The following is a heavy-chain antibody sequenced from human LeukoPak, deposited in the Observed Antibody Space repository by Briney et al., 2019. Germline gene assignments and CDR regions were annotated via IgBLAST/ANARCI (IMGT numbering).Heavy chain of an antibody. CDR2: IFPSGGEI. V-gene: IGHV3-23*01. CDR1: GFTFSTFA. J-gene: IGHJ6*03. CDR3: AKDSKIVGATFRSYHYMDV. D-gene: IGHD1-26*01. Sequence: GGSLRLSCAASGFTFSTFAMIWVRQPPGKGLEWVSSIFPSGGEIHYADSVRGRFTISRDNSKSTLSLQMNSLRAEDTAIYYCAKDSKIVGATFRSYHYMDVWGKGTAVTVSS.